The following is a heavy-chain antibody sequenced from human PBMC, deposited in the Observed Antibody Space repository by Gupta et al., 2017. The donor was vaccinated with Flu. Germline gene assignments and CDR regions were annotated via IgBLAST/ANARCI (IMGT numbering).Heavy chain of an antibody. J-gene: IGHJ6*03. Sequence: QVQLVQSGAELKKPGSSVKVSCQASGVTFHSYAISWVRQAPGQGLEWMGGIIGVFRVAHYAQEFQGRVTITADKSTGTVYMELSSLRFEDTAIYYCAGAVKVPSYPYFYMDAWGKGTTVTVSS. D-gene: IGHD1-26*01. CDR3: AGAVKVPSYPYFYMDA. CDR2: IIGVFRVA. V-gene: IGHV1-69*17. CDR1: GVTFHSYA.